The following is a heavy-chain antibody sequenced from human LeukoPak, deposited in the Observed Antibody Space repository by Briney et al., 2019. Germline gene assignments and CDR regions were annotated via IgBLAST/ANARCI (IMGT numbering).Heavy chain of an antibody. CDR3: ARDRGGDDAFDV. D-gene: IGHD3-10*01. J-gene: IGHJ3*01. V-gene: IGHV3-74*01. CDR2: ITSDGSGT. CDR1: GFILRNYW. Sequence: GGSLRLYCSASGFILRNYWVHWVRQAPGKGLEWVSRITSDGSGTFYADSVKGRFTISRDNAQNTVSLQMNSLRAEDTAVYYCARDRGGDDAFDVWGQGTMVTVSS.